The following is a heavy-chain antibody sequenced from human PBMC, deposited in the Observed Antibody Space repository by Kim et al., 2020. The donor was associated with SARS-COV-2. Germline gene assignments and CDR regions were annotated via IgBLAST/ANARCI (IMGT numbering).Heavy chain of an antibody. J-gene: IGHJ6*02. Sequence: ASVKVSCKASGYTFTSYYMHWVRQAPGQGLEWMGIINPSGGSTSYAQKFQGRVTMTRDTSTSTVYMELSSLRSEDTAVYYCRSWSPEYYYYYGMDVWGQGTTVTVSS. CDR2: INPSGGST. V-gene: IGHV1-46*01. CDR3: RSWSPEYYYYYGMDV. CDR1: GYTFTSYY.